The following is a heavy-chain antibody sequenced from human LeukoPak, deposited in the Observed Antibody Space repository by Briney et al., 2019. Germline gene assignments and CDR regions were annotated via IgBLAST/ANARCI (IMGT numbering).Heavy chain of an antibody. CDR1: GFTVSSNY. V-gene: IGHV3-66*01. CDR3: ARIRPGYYFDY. Sequence: GGSLRLSCAASGFTVSSNYMSWVRQASGKGLEWVSVIYSGGSTYYADSVTGRFTISRDNSKNTLYLQMNSLRAEDTAVYYCARIRPGYYFDYWGQGTLVTVSS. J-gene: IGHJ4*02. CDR2: IYSGGST. D-gene: IGHD3-10*01.